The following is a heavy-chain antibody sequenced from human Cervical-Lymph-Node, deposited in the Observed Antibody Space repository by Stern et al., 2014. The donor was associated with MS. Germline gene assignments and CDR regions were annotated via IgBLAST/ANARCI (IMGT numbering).Heavy chain of an antibody. CDR3: ARDGTTYYDDVWGSYRYDY. Sequence: QVQLVQSGAEVKKPGSSVKVSCKASGGTFRSNTIAWVRQAPGQGLEWMGRINPMFGLANYAQKFQVRVTITADSSTSTVYMELSSLRSEDTALYYCARDGTTYYDDVWGSYRYDYWGQGTLVTVSS. CDR1: GGTFRSNT. V-gene: IGHV1-69*08. CDR2: INPMFGLA. D-gene: IGHD3-16*02. J-gene: IGHJ4*02.